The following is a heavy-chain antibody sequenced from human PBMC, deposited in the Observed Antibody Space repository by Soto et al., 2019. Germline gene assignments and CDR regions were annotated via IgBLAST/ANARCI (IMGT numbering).Heavy chain of an antibody. CDR3: ARWCVHYPMAV. D-gene: IGHD2-8*01. J-gene: IGHJ6*02. CDR2: ISYDESNQ. V-gene: IGHV3-30-3*01. Sequence: QVQLVESGGGVVQPGRSLRLSCAASGFTFSRYTMHWVRQAPGKGLEWVALISYDESNQYYADSVKGRFTISRDTSKNTLYLPMNSLRPEDTAVYYCARWCVHYPMAVWGQGTTVTVSS. CDR1: GFTFSRYT.